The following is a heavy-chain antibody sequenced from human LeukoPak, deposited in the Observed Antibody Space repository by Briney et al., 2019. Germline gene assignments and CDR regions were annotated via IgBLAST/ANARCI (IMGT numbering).Heavy chain of an antibody. Sequence: ASVKVSCKASGYTFTSYDINWVRQATGQGLEWMGWMNPNSGNTGYAQKFQGRVTITRNTSISTAYMELSSLRSDDTAVYYCARDRATGSFYYYYYMDVWGKGTTVTISS. D-gene: IGHD1-26*01. V-gene: IGHV1-8*03. CDR1: GYTFTSYD. CDR3: ARDRATGSFYYYYYMDV. CDR2: MNPNSGNT. J-gene: IGHJ6*03.